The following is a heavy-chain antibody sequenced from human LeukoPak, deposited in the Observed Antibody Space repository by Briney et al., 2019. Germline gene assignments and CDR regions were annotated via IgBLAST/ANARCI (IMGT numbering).Heavy chain of an antibody. D-gene: IGHD2-2*02. CDR3: ARGEGQLLYNVPDY. CDR1: GFTFSSYW. J-gene: IGHJ4*02. V-gene: IGHV3-7*01. Sequence: GGSLRLSCAASGFTFSSYWMSWVRQAPGKGLEWVANIKQDGSEKYYADSVKGRFTISRDNSKNTLYLQMNSLRAEDTAVYYCARGEGQLLYNVPDYWGQGTLVTVSS. CDR2: IKQDGSEK.